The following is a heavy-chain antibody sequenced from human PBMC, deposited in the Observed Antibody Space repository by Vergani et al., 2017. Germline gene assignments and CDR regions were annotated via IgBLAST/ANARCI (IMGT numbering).Heavy chain of an antibody. Sequence: EVQLLESGGGLVQPGRSLRLSCAASGFTFSSYAMSWVRQAPGKGLEWVSAISGSGGSTYYADSVKGRFTISRDNSKNTLYLQMNSLRAEDTAVYYCAKAPGGSGSYYKGGFDYWGQGTLVTVSS. J-gene: IGHJ4*02. CDR3: AKAPGGSGSYYKGGFDY. D-gene: IGHD3-10*01. V-gene: IGHV3-23*01. CDR2: ISGSGGST. CDR1: GFTFSSYA.